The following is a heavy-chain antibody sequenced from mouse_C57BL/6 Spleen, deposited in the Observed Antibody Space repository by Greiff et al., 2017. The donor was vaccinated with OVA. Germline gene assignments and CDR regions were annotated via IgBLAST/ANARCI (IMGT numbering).Heavy chain of an antibody. CDR1: GYTFTSYW. V-gene: IGHV1-69*01. Sequence: QVQLKESGAELVMPGASVKLSCKASGYTFTSYWMHWVKQRPGQGLEWIGEIDPSDSYNNYNQKFKGKSTLTVDKSSSTAYMQLSSLTSEDSAVYYCARGYSNYLYAMDYWGQGTSVTVSS. D-gene: IGHD2-5*01. CDR2: IDPSDSYN. J-gene: IGHJ4*01. CDR3: ARGYSNYLYAMDY.